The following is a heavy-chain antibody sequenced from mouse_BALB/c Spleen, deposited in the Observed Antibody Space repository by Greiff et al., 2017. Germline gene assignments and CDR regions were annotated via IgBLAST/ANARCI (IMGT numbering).Heavy chain of an antibody. CDR3: ARQGRQRDEYFDY. V-gene: IGHV5-17*02. CDR1: GFTFSSFG. D-gene: IGHD6-1*01. Sequence: DVQLVESGGGLVQPGGSRKLSCAASGFTFSSFGMHWVRQAPEKGLEWVAYISSGSSTIYYADTVKGRFTISRDNPKNTLFLQMTSLRSEDTAMYYCARQGRQRDEYFDYWGQGTTLTVSS. CDR2: ISSGSSTI. J-gene: IGHJ2*01.